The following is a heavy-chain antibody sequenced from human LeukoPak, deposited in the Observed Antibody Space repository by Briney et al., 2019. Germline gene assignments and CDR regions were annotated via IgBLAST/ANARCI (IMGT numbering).Heavy chain of an antibody. V-gene: IGHV3-30*18. CDR2: ISYDGSNK. J-gene: IGHJ4*02. CDR3: AKDKTYYYDSSGHYPKFDY. Sequence: GGSLRLSCAASGFTFSSYGMHWVRQAPGKGLEWVAVISYDGSNKYYADSVKGRFTISRDNSKNTLYLQMNSLRAEDTAVYYCAKDKTYYYDSSGHYPKFDYWGQGTLVSVSS. D-gene: IGHD3-22*01. CDR1: GFTFSSYG.